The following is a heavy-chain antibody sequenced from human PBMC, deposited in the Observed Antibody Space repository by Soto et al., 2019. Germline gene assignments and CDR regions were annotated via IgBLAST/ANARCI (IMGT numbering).Heavy chain of an antibody. CDR3: ARPLRSNYYDSSGYYYELDY. J-gene: IGHJ4*02. Sequence: ASVKVSCKASGYTFTSYAMHWVRQAPGQRLEWMGWINPINGTTNYAQKFQGRVTITTDESTSTAYMELSSLRSEDTAVYYCARPLRSNYYDSSGYYYELDYWGQGTLVTVSS. CDR1: GYTFTSYA. D-gene: IGHD3-22*01. CDR2: INPINGTT. V-gene: IGHV1-3*01.